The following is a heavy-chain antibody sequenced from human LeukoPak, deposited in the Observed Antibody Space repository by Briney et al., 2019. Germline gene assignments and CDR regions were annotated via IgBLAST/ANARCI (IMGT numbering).Heavy chain of an antibody. V-gene: IGHV1-69*13. CDR1: GGTFSSYA. CDR3: ARVARQRDLDY. CDR2: IIPIFGTA. Sequence: ASVKVSCKASGGTFSSYAISWVRQAPGQGLEWMGGIIPIFGTANYAQKFQGRVTITADESTSTAYMELSSLRSEDTAVYYCARVARQRDLDYWAREPWSPSPQ. D-gene: IGHD6-6*01. J-gene: IGHJ4*02.